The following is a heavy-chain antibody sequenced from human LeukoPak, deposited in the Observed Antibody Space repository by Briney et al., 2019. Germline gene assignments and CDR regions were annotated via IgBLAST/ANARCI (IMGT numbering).Heavy chain of an antibody. CDR1: GGTFSSYA. V-gene: IGHV1-69*04. D-gene: IGHD6-13*01. J-gene: IGHJ2*01. Sequence: SVKVSCKASGGTFSSYAISWVRQAPGQGLEWMGRIIPILGIANYAQKFQGRVTITADKSTSTAYMELSSLRSEDTAVYYCARERGAAAGRNFDLXXRGTLVTVSS. CDR3: ARERGAAAGRNFDL. CDR2: IIPILGIA.